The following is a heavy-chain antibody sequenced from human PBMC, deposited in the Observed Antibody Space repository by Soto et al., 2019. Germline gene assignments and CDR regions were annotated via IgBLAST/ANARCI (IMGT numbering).Heavy chain of an antibody. V-gene: IGHV1-69*13. Sequence: ASVKVSCKPSGGTFSSYAISWVRQAPGQGLEWMGGIIPIFGTANYAQKFQGRVTITADESKNQFSLKLSSVTAADTAVYYCARLSVDPYQLLPNWFDPWGQGTLVTVSS. CDR1: GGTFSSYA. CDR2: IIPIFGTA. J-gene: IGHJ5*02. D-gene: IGHD2-2*01. CDR3: ARLSVDPYQLLPNWFDP.